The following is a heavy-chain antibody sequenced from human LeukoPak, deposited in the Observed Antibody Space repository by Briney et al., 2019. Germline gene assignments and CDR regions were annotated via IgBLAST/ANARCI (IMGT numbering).Heavy chain of an antibody. Sequence: GGSLRLSCAASGFTFSSYGMHWVRQAPGKGLEWVAVIWYDGSNKYYADSVKGRFTISRDNSKNTLYLQMNSLRAEDTAVYYCASCSSTSCRDYFDYWGQGTLVTVSS. CDR1: GFTFSSYG. D-gene: IGHD2-2*01. CDR3: ASCSSTSCRDYFDY. J-gene: IGHJ4*02. CDR2: IWYDGSNK. V-gene: IGHV3-33*01.